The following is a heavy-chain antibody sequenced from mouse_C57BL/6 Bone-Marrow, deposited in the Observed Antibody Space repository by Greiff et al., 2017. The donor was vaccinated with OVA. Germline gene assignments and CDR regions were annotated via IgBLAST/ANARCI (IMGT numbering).Heavy chain of an antibody. V-gene: IGHV1-81*01. CDR2: IYPRSGNT. D-gene: IGHD1-1*01. CDR3: ARGHYYGSSTAY. Sequence: QVQLQQSGAELARPGASVKLSCKASGYTFTSYGISWVKQRPGQGLEWIGEIYPRSGNTYYNEKFKGKATLTADKSSSTAYMELRSLTSEDSAVYFCARGHYYGSSTAYWGQGTLVTVSA. CDR1: GYTFTSYG. J-gene: IGHJ3*01.